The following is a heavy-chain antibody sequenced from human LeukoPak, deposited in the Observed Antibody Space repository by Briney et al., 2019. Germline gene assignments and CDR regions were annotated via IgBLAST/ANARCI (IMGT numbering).Heavy chain of an antibody. CDR2: IRYDGTNK. J-gene: IGHJ5*01. CDR1: EFSFSNYG. CDR3: ARGALDAATPFDS. V-gene: IGHV3-30*02. D-gene: IGHD2-15*01. Sequence: GGSLRLSCAASEFSFSNYGMHWVRQAPGKGLEWVAFIRYDGTNKYYADSVKGRFTISRDNSKNILYLQMNSLRAEDTAVYYCARGALDAATPFDSWGQGTLVTVSS.